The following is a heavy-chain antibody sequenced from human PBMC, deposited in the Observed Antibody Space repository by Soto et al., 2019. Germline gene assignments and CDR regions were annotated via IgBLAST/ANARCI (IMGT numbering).Heavy chain of an antibody. CDR3: ARGRYCSSPRCYRRYYYYCGMDV. CDR2: ISYDGDNK. Sequence: QVQLVESGGGVVQPGRSLRLSCAASGFTFSSDAMHWVRQAPGKGLVWVAVISYDGDNKYYADSVKGRFTISRDNSKNPLYLQMNSLRAEDTAVYHCARGRYCSSPRCYRRYYYYCGMDVWGQGTTVTVSS. D-gene: IGHD2-2*01. J-gene: IGHJ6*02. V-gene: IGHV3-30-3*01. CDR1: GFTFSSDA.